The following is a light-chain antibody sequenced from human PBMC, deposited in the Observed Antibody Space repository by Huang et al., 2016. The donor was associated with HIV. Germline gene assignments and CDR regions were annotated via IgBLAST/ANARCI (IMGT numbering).Light chain of an antibody. CDR2: ALT. CDR1: PGVSTY. J-gene: IGKJ1*01. CDR3: QQSYGTPWT. V-gene: IGKV1-39*01. Sequence: DIQMTQSPSSLSASVGDRVTITCRASPGVSTYLNWYRQQPGKAPELLIHALTKLQSGVPARVSGSGSGTDFTLTITNLQAEDIAVYFCQQSYGTPWTCGQGTKVEIK.